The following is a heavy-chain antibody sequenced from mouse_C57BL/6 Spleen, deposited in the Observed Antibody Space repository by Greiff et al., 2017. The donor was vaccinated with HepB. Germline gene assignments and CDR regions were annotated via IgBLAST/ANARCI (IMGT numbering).Heavy chain of an antibody. CDR1: GYTFTSYG. CDR2: IYPRSGNT. CDR3: ARRDGSSPMDY. V-gene: IGHV1-81*01. D-gene: IGHD1-1*01. Sequence: QVTLKESGAELARPGASVKLSCKASGYTFTSYGISWVKQRTGQGLEWIGEIYPRSGNTYYNEKFKGKATLTADKSSSTAYMELRSLTSEDSAVYFCARRDGSSPMDYWGQGTSVTVSS. J-gene: IGHJ4*01.